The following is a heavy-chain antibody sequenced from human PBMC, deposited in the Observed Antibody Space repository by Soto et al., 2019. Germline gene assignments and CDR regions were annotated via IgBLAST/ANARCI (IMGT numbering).Heavy chain of an antibody. CDR3: ARDAFEYSSSVNWFDP. CDR1: CGSISSGDYY. J-gene: IGHJ5*02. CDR2: IYYSGST. V-gene: IGHV4-30-4*01. D-gene: IGHD6-6*01. Sequence: SETLSLTCTVSCGSISSGDYYWSWIRQPPGKGLEWIGYIYYSGSTYYNPSLKSRVTISVDTSKNQFSLKLSSVTAADTAVYYCARDAFEYSSSVNWFDPWGQGTLVTVSS.